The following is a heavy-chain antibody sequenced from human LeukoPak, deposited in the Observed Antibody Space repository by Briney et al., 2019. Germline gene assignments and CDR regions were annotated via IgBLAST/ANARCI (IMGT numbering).Heavy chain of an antibody. CDR3: ARHASRTGTTPFDY. V-gene: IGHV4-39*01. Sequence: SEPLSLTCTVAGGSLSSSSFYWGWIRQSPGRGLEWIGTIYYSGTTYYNPSLKSRIALSIDTSKNQFSLKLSSVTAADTAVYYCARHASRTGTTPFDYWGQGTLVTVSS. D-gene: IGHD1-7*01. J-gene: IGHJ4*02. CDR1: GGSLSSSSFY. CDR2: IYYSGTT.